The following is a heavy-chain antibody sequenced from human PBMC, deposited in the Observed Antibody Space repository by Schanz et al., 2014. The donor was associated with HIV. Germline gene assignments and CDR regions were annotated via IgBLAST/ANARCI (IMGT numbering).Heavy chain of an antibody. V-gene: IGHV3-33*08. CDR2: IWYDGTNI. CDR1: GFTFSSYA. CDR3: ARGGIWEWDQPDFDY. Sequence: GQLVGSGGGVGQPGRALRLSCAASGFTFSSYAMHWVRQAPGKGREWEAVIWYDGTNIDYADSVKGRFTVSRDNSKNMLYLQMNSLRAEDTAVYYCARGGIWEWDQPDFDYWGQGTLVTVSS. J-gene: IGHJ4*02. D-gene: IGHD2-15*01.